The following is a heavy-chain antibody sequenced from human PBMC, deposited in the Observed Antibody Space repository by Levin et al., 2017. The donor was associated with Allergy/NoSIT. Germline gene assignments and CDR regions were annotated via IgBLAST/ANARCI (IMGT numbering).Heavy chain of an antibody. V-gene: IGHV3-9*01. CDR3: AKLAEYGSVNDY. CDR2: ISWNSGSI. J-gene: IGHJ4*02. Sequence: LSLTCAASGFTFDDSAMHWVRQAPGKGLEWVSGISWNSGSIGYADSVKGRFTISRDNAKNSLYLQMNSLRAEDTALYYCAKLAEYGSVNDYWGQGTLVTVSS. CDR1: GFTFDDSA. D-gene: IGHD3-10*01.